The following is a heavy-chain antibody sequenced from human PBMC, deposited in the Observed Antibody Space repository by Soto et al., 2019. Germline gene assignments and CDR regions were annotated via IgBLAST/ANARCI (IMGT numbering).Heavy chain of an antibody. Sequence: ASVKVSCKASGYTFTSYYMHWVRQAPGQGLEWMGIINPSGGSTSYAQKFQGRVTMTRDTSTSTVYMELSSLRSEDTAVYYCARGVRYCTNGVCSYYYYYYGMDVWGQGTTVT. V-gene: IGHV1-46*01. J-gene: IGHJ6*02. CDR2: INPSGGST. D-gene: IGHD2-8*01. CDR1: GYTFTSYY. CDR3: ARGVRYCTNGVCSYYYYYYGMDV.